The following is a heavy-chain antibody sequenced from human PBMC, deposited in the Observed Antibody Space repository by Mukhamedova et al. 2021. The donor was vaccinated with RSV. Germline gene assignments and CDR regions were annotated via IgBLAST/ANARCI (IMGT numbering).Heavy chain of an antibody. CDR2: ISSSSSYI. J-gene: IGHJ3*02. CDR3: AREVNRPYYYDSSGNLDAFDI. D-gene: IGHD3-22*01. Sequence: SSISSSSSYIYYADSVKGRFTISRDNAKNSLYLQMNSLRAEDTAVYYCAREVNRPYYYDSSGNLDAFDIWGQGTNVTVSS. V-gene: IGHV3-21*01.